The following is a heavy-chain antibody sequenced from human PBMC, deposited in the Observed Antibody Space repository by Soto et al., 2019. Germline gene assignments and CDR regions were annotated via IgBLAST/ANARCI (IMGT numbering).Heavy chain of an antibody. CDR1: GGTFSTHV. D-gene: IGHD6-19*01. CDR3: VRGGSDNSGWYIWFDP. J-gene: IGHJ5*02. CDR2: IVPKFGTT. V-gene: IGHV1-69*01. Sequence: QGQLVQSGAEVKKPGSSVKVSCKTSGGTFSTHVIGWVRQAPGQGLEWMGGIVPKFGTTNYAHKFKGRVKITADESTSTAYMEVSSLTSEDTAVYYCVRGGSDNSGWYIWFDPWGQGNLVTVSS.